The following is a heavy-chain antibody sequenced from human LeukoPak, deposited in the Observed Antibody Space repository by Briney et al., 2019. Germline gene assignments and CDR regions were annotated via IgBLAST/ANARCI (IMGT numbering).Heavy chain of an antibody. D-gene: IGHD2-2*02. CDR1: GFIFSNYA. J-gene: IGHJ4*02. CDR3: AKPPSLCSSTSCYSADY. Sequence: PGGSLRLSCAASGFIFSNYAMSWVRQAPGKGLEWVSAISGSGGSTYYADSVKGRFTISRDNSKNTLYLQMNSLRAEDTAVYYCAKPPSLCSSTSCYSADYWGQGTLVTVSS. V-gene: IGHV3-23*01. CDR2: ISGSGGST.